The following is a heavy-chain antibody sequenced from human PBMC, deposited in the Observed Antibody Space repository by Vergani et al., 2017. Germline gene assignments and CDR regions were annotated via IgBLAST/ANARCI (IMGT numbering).Heavy chain of an antibody. Sequence: QLQLQESGPGLVKPSQTLSLTCTVSGGSISSDDFYWSWIRQPPGKGLEWIGYIHYSGTTYYNSSLKSRVSMSVATSKKQFSLKMNSVTAADTAVYYCARRCSTTCSIMGRAAFDIWGQGTMVTVSS. D-gene: IGHD2-2*01. V-gene: IGHV4-30-4*01. CDR2: IHYSGTT. CDR3: ARRCSTTCSIMGRAAFDI. CDR1: GGSISSDDFY. J-gene: IGHJ3*02.